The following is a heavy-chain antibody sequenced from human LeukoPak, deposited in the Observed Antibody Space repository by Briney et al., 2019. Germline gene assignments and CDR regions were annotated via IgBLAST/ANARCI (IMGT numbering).Heavy chain of an antibody. V-gene: IGHV1-2*02. CDR3: ARARASLNSSSTSCYWGSDY. CDR2: INPNSGGT. J-gene: IGHJ4*02. D-gene: IGHD2-2*01. CDR1: GYTFTGYY. Sequence: GASVKVSCKASGYTFTGYYMHWVRQAPGQGLEWMGWINPNSGGTNYAQKFQGRVTMTRDTSISTAYMELSRLRSDDTAVYYCARARASLNSSSTSCYWGSDYWGQGTLVTVSS.